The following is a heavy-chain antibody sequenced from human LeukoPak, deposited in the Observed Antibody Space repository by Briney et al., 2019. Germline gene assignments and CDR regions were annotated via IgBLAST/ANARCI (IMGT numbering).Heavy chain of an antibody. D-gene: IGHD3-16*02. Sequence: ASVKVSCKASGYTFTGYYMHWVRQAPGQGLEWMGWINPNSGGTNYAQKFQGWITMTRDTSISTAYMELSRLRSDDTAVYYCARGQWGWGSLEAFDIWGQGTMVTVSS. CDR3: ARGQWGWGSLEAFDI. CDR1: GYTFTGYY. J-gene: IGHJ3*02. CDR2: INPNSGGT. V-gene: IGHV1-2*04.